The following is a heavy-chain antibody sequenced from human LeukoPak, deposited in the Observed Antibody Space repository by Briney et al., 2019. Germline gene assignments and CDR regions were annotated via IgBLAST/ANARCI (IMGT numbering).Heavy chain of an antibody. J-gene: IGHJ6*03. Sequence: SETLSLTCTVSGGSISGGSYYWSWIRQPAGKGLEWIGRIYTSGGTNYNPSLKSRVTISVDTSKNQFSLKLSSVTAADTAVYYCARGRIVYYYMDVWGKGTTVTISS. CDR3: ARGRIVYYYMDV. D-gene: IGHD2/OR15-2a*01. CDR2: IYTSGGT. V-gene: IGHV4-61*02. CDR1: GGSISGGSYY.